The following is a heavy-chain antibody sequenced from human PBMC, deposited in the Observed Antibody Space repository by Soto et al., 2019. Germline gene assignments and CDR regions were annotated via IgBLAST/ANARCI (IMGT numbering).Heavy chain of an antibody. CDR2: INHSGST. J-gene: IGHJ4*02. Sequence: QVQLQQWGAGLLKPSETLSLTCAVYGGSFSGYYWSWIRQPLGKGLEWIGEINHSGSTNYNPSLKSRVTISVDTSKNQFSLKLSSVTAADTAVYYCARGHIVLMVYAIPDGGALDYWGQGTLVTVSS. CDR3: ARGHIVLMVYAIPDGGALDY. D-gene: IGHD2-8*01. CDR1: GGSFSGYY. V-gene: IGHV4-34*01.